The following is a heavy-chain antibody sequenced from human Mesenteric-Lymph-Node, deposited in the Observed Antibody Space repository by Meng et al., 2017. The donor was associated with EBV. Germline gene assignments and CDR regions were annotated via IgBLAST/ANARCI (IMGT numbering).Heavy chain of an antibody. CDR3: ATLPAASTPHFSA. D-gene: IGHD2-2*01. J-gene: IGHJ4*02. CDR1: GYTFTNYA. Sequence: QVQLVQSGAGVQKPGASLKVSCKTAGYTFTNYAISWVRQAPGQGLEWMGWISAYSGNTIYAHSFQDRITMTRDTSINTAYMELSSLRSDATAVYYCATLPAASTPHFSAWGQGTLVTVSS. V-gene: IGHV1-18*01. CDR2: ISAYSGNT.